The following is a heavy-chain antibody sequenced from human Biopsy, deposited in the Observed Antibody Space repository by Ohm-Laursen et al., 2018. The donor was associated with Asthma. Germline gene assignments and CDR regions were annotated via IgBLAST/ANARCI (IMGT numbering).Heavy chain of an antibody. CDR1: GFSLSSGGYY. J-gene: IGHJ6*02. V-gene: IGHV4-31*03. D-gene: IGHD2-15*01. CDR3: ARDRNYCSDGTCVHYYGVDV. CDR2: IYTRGGT. Sequence: TLSFTSRVSGFSLSSGGYYWRWIRHHLGKGSARIRNIYTRGGTYSIPSLQSRATISIDTSMSQFSLNLKSVTAADTVVYYCARDRNYCSDGTCVHYYGVDVWGPGTTVTVSS.